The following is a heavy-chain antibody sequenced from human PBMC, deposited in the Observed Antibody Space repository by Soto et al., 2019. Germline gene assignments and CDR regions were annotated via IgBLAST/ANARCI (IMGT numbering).Heavy chain of an antibody. CDR3: ATYCSSSSCYGSYYMDV. J-gene: IGHJ6*03. Sequence: QVQLQQWGAGLLKPSETLSLTCAVYGGSFRGYYWSWIRQPPGKGLEWIGELNHSGSTNYNPSLKRRVTISVATTKNQDSLQLSCVTAADTAVYYCATYCSSSSCYGSYYMDVWGKGTTVTASS. D-gene: IGHD2-2*01. V-gene: IGHV4-34*01. CDR2: LNHSGST. CDR1: GGSFRGYY.